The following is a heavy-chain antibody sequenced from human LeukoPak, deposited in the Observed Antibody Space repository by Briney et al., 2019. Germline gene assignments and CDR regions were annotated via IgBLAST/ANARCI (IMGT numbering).Heavy chain of an antibody. Sequence: XETLXXXCXVSGGSISSYYWSXIRQPAGKGXXWXGRIYTSGSTNYNPSLKSRVTMSVDTSKNQFSLKLSSVTAADTAVYYCARGPEYYDFWSGPNWFDPWGQGTLVTVSS. V-gene: IGHV4-4*07. CDR3: ARGPEYYDFWSGPNWFDP. D-gene: IGHD3-3*01. CDR1: GGSISSYY. J-gene: IGHJ5*02. CDR2: IYTSGST.